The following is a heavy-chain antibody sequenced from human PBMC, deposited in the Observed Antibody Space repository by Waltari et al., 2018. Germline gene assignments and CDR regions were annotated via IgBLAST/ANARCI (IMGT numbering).Heavy chain of an antibody. CDR2: INHSGST. CDR3: ARAAPDYDILTGDNWYFDL. V-gene: IGHV4-34*01. D-gene: IGHD3-9*01. CDR1: GGSFSGYY. J-gene: IGHJ2*01. Sequence: QVQLQQWGAGLLKPSETLSLTCAVYGGSFSGYYWSWIRQPPGKGLEWIGEINHSGSTNYNPSLKSRVTISVDPSKNQFSLKLSSVTAADTAVYYCARAAPDYDILTGDNWYFDLWGRGTLVTVSS.